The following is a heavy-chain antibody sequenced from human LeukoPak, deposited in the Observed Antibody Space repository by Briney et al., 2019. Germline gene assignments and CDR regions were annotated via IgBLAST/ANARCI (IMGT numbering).Heavy chain of an antibody. CDR1: GFTFSSYA. J-gene: IGHJ4*02. CDR2: ISGSGGGT. Sequence: GGSLRLSCAASGFTFSSYAMSWVRQAPGKGLEWVSAISGSGGGTYYADSVKGRFTISRDNSKNTLYLQMNSLRAEDTAVYYCAKDQQYYYGSGSYYRYWGQGTLVTVSS. CDR3: AKDQQYYYGSGSYYRY. D-gene: IGHD3-10*01. V-gene: IGHV3-23*01.